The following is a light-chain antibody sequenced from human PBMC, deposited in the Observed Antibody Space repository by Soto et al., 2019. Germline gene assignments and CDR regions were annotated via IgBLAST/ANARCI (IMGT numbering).Light chain of an antibody. CDR3: ATWDDSLNGVV. J-gene: IGLJ3*02. CDR1: SSNVGNNG. CDR2: FNN. V-gene: IGLV1-44*01. Sequence: QSVVTQPPSASGTPGQRVTSSCSGSSSNVGNNGVNWYQQLPGSAPKLLIYFNNQRPSGVPDRFSGSRSGTSASLAISGLQSEDEADYYCATWDDSLNGVVFGGGTKLTVL.